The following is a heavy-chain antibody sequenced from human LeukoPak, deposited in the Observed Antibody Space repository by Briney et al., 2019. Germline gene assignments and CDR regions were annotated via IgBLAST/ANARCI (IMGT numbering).Heavy chain of an antibody. V-gene: IGHV4-61*02. Sequence: SETLSLTCTVSGASISSESYYWTWIRQPAGKGLEWIGRIYNTGSTNYNPSLKSRVTMSVDTSKNQFSLKLSSVTAADTAVYYCARDSAAGTVNYWGQGTLVTVSS. CDR1: GASISSESYY. J-gene: IGHJ4*02. CDR3: ARDSAAGTVNY. D-gene: IGHD6-13*01. CDR2: IYNTGST.